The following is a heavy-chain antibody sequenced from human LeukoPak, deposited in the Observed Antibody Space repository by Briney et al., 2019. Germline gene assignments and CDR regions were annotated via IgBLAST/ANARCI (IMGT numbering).Heavy chain of an antibody. Sequence: ASVKVSCKASGYTFTSYGISWVRQAPGQGLEWMGWISAYNGNTSYAQNLQGRVTMTTDTSTSTAYMELRSLRSDATAVYYCARDLGPLGNDYWGQGTLVTVSS. CDR2: ISAYNGNT. CDR3: ARDLGPLGNDY. CDR1: GYTFTSYG. J-gene: IGHJ4*02. V-gene: IGHV1-18*01. D-gene: IGHD1-14*01.